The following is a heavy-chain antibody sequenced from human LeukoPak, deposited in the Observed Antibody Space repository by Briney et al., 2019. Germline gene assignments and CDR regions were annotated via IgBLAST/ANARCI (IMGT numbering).Heavy chain of an antibody. V-gene: IGHV4-59*01. CDR2: IYYSGST. D-gene: IGHD5-18*01. CDR3: ARTTEGGYTYGYFYYYYMDV. CDR1: GGSISSYY. Sequence: PSETLSLTCTVSGGSISSYYWSWIRQPPGKGLEWIGYIYYSGSTNYNPSLKSRVTISVDTSKNQFSLKLTSVTAADTAVYYCARTTEGGYTYGYFYYYYMDVWGKGATVTISS. J-gene: IGHJ6*03.